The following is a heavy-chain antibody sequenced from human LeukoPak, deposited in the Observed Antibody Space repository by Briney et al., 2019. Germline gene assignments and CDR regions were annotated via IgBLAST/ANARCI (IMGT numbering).Heavy chain of an antibody. Sequence: GGSLRLSCAASGFTFSNYWMHWVRQAPGKGLVWVSRINSDGSSTSYADSVKGRFTIFRDNAKNTLYLQMNSLRDEDTAVYYCVRDGSTWANWFDPWGQGTLVTVSS. J-gene: IGHJ5*02. D-gene: IGHD6-13*01. CDR1: GFTFSNYW. V-gene: IGHV3-74*01. CDR2: INSDGSST. CDR3: VRDGSTWANWFDP.